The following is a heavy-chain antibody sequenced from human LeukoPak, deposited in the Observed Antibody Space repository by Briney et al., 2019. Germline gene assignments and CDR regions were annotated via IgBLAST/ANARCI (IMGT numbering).Heavy chain of an antibody. CDR3: ARITKKNLYYFDY. CDR2: IIPIFGTA. J-gene: IGHJ4*02. Sequence: SVKVSCKASGGTFSSYAISWVRQAPGQGLEWMGGIIPIFGTANYAQKFQGRVTITADESTSTAYMELSSLRSEDTAVYYCARITKKNLYYFDYWGQGTLVTVSS. D-gene: IGHD1-20*01. CDR1: GGTFSSYA. V-gene: IGHV1-69*13.